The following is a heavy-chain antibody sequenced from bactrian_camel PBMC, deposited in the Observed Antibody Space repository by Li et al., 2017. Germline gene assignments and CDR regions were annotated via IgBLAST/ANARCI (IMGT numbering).Heavy chain of an antibody. J-gene: IGHJ4*01. CDR3: ALKTFCGGSAWGATTSYSV. D-gene: IGHD2*01. CDR1: GFTFSTYY. V-gene: IGHV3-2*01. CDR2: IYSDGSNT. Sequence: HVQLVESGGGSAQAGGSLRLSCTASGFTFSTYYINWIRQAPGKGLEWVSSIYSDGSNTYYADSVKGRFTISRDNAKNTLFLQMDSLKPEDTAIYYCALKTFCGGSAWGATTSYSVWSQGTQVTVS.